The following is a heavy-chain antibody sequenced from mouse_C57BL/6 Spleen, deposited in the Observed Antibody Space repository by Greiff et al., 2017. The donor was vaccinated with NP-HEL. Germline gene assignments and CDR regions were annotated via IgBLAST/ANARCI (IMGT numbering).Heavy chain of an antibody. CDR2: IDPSDSYT. Sequence: QGLEWIGEIDPSDSYTNYNQKFKGKATLTVDTSSSTAYMQLSSLTSEDSAVYYCARRAMDYWGQGTSVTVSS. V-gene: IGHV1-50*01. J-gene: IGHJ4*01. CDR3: ARRAMDY.